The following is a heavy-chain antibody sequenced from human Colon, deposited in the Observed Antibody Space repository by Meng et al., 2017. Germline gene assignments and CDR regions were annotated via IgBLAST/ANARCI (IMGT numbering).Heavy chain of an antibody. Sequence: GESLKISCAASGFSFSSNFMSWVRQAPGKGLEWVASIKHDGSEEGYVDSVKGRFTISRDNTKNSLYLQMNSLRAEDTAVYYCAKNRVGHDFWDQGMLVPFPS. V-gene: IGHV3-7*01. CDR3: AKNRVGHDF. J-gene: IGHJ4*02. D-gene: IGHD1-26*01. CDR1: GFSFSSNF. CDR2: IKHDGSEE.